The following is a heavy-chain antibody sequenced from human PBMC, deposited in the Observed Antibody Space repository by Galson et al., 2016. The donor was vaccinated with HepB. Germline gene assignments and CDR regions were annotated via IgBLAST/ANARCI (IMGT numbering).Heavy chain of an antibody. J-gene: IGHJ5*02. CDR2: VYYTGST. CDR3: ARDGGTLTGPRWFDP. V-gene: IGHV4-59*12. D-gene: IGHD7-27*01. Sequence: SETLSLTCTVSDGSIPTYYWTWVRRPPGKGLEWIGYVYYTGSTNYNDSLKSRVTISIDTSMKQFSLELKSVTAADTAVYYCARDGGTLTGPRWFDPWGQGTLVIVSS. CDR1: DGSIPTYY.